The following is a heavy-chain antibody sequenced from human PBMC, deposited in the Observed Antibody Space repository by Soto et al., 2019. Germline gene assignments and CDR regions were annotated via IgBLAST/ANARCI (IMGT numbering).Heavy chain of an antibody. CDR2: ISAYNGNT. Sequence: ASVKVSCKASGYTFTSYGISWVRQAPGQGLEWMGWISAYNGNTNYAQKLQGRVTMTTDTSTSTAYMELRSLRSDDTAVYYCARVVPHYCSSTSCPCDYWGQGTLVTVSS. D-gene: IGHD2-2*01. CDR1: GYTFTSYG. J-gene: IGHJ4*02. CDR3: ARVVPHYCSSTSCPCDY. V-gene: IGHV1-18*01.